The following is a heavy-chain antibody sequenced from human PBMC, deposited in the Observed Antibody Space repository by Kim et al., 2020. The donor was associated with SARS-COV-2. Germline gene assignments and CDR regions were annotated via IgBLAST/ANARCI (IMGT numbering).Heavy chain of an antibody. CDR3: ARGQDTAKTGY. V-gene: IGHV4-34*01. J-gene: IGHJ4*02. Sequence: SETLSLTCAVHGGSLSGYYWSWIRQPPGKGLEWIGEIHPSGSTYYNPSLKSRVTISLDTSKNHFSLNLRSVTTADTAMYYCARGQDTAKTGYWGQGTLVTVSS. D-gene: IGHD5-18*01. CDR1: GGSLSGYY. CDR2: IHPSGST.